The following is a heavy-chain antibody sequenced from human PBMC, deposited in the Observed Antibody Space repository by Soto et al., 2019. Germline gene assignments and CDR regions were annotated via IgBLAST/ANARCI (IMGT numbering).Heavy chain of an antibody. J-gene: IGHJ6*02. Sequence: GGSLRLSCVGSGFTFSSYGMHWVRQAPGKGLEWLAVISFDGNYKYHADSEKGRITISRDNSKNTLFLEMSNLRPEDTAVYYCAKDWVYSGYDFSYYGMDVWGQGTTVTVSS. CDR2: ISFDGNYK. CDR1: GFTFSSYG. D-gene: IGHD5-12*01. CDR3: AKDWVYSGYDFSYYGMDV. V-gene: IGHV3-30*18.